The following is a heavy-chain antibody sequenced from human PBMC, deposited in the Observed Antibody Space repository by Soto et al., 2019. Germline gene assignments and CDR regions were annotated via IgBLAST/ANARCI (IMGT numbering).Heavy chain of an antibody. J-gene: IGHJ4*02. CDR2: INAGNGNT. CDR1: GYTFSSYA. Sequence: QVQLVQSGAEVKKPGASVKVSCKASGYTFSSYAMDWVRQAPGQRLEWMGWINAGNGNTKYSQKFQGRVTITRDTSASTAYMELSSLRSEDTAVYYCARGGPPIDYWGQGTLVTVSS. D-gene: IGHD3-10*01. CDR3: ARGGPPIDY. V-gene: IGHV1-3*01.